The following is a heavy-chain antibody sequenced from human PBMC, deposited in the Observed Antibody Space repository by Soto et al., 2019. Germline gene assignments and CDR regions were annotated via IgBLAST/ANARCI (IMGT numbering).Heavy chain of an antibody. J-gene: IGHJ3*02. V-gene: IGHV2-5*01. CDR3: AHRRNMPKKGPAAFDI. D-gene: IGHD2-2*01. CDR2: IYWNDDK. CDR1: GFSLSTSGVG. Sequence: SGPTLVNPTQTLTLTCTFSGFSLSTSGVGVGWIRQPPGKALEWLALIYWNDDKRYSPPLKSRLTITKDTSKNQVVLTMTNMDPVDTATYYCAHRRNMPKKGPAAFDIWGQGTMVTVSS.